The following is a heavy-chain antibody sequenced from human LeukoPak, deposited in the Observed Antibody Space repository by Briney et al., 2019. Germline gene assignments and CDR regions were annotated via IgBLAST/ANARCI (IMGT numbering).Heavy chain of an antibody. CDR2: FNPKSGGT. Sequence: ASVKVSCKASGYTFNDYYLHWVRQAPGQGLEWMGWFNPKSGGTNFAQRFQGRVTMTRDTSISTAYMELSRLTSDDTAVYYCARGSTRDSSGWYGPGKWFDPWGQGTLVTVSS. CDR1: GYTFNDYY. J-gene: IGHJ5*02. D-gene: IGHD6-19*01. CDR3: ARGSTRDSSGWYGPGKWFDP. V-gene: IGHV1-2*02.